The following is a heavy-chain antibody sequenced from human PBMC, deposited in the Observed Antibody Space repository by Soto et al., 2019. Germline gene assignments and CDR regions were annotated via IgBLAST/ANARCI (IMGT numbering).Heavy chain of an antibody. J-gene: IGHJ4*02. Sequence: SETLSLTCTVSGGSISSGGYYWSWIRQPPGKGLEWIGNIYYTGVTFYNPSLKSRVTISVDTSKNQFSLKLSSVTAADTAVYYCARDSAPYNLNYDSPFWGQGTLVTVSS. D-gene: IGHD3-3*01. CDR2: IYYTGVT. CDR1: GGSISSGGYY. V-gene: IGHV4-30-4*08. CDR3: ARDSAPYNLNYDSPF.